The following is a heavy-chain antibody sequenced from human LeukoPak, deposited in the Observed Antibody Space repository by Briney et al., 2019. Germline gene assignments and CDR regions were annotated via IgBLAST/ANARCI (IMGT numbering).Heavy chain of an antibody. CDR3: ARGPHSPSYPDY. CDR1: GFTFDDYA. Sequence: GGSLRLSCAASGFTFDDYAMHWVRQAPGKGLEWVSGISWNSGSIGYADSVKGRFTISRDNAKNTLYLQMNSLRAEDTAVYYCARGPHSPSYPDYWGQGTLVTVSS. J-gene: IGHJ4*02. V-gene: IGHV3-9*01. CDR2: ISWNSGSI. D-gene: IGHD1-26*01.